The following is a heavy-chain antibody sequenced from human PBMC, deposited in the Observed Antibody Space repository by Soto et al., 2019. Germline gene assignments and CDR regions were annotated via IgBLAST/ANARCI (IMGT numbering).Heavy chain of an antibody. J-gene: IGHJ6*02. CDR3: ARDEVVTALYYYYYYGMDV. CDR2: INPSGGST. Sequence: GASVKVSCKASGYTFTSYYMHWVRQAPGQGLEWMGIINPSGGSTSYAQKFQGRVTMTRDTSTSTVYMELSSLRSEDTAVYYCARDEVVTALYYYYYYGMDVWGQGTTVTVSS. V-gene: IGHV1-46*01. D-gene: IGHD2-21*02. CDR1: GYTFTSYY.